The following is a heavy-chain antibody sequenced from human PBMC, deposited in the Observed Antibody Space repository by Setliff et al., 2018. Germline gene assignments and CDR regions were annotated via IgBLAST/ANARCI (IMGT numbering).Heavy chain of an antibody. CDR1: GDSMNSGVYY. V-gene: IGHV4-39*07. CDR3: ARVARHNFWSGYPFDY. J-gene: IGHJ4*02. D-gene: IGHD3-3*01. Sequence: SETLSLTCKVSGDSMNSGVYYWAWIRQPPGKGLEWIGRIYSGGTTYYNSSLKSRVTISVDTSKNQFSLKLSSVTAADTAVYYCARVARHNFWSGYPFDYWGQGTLVTVSS. CDR2: IYSGGTT.